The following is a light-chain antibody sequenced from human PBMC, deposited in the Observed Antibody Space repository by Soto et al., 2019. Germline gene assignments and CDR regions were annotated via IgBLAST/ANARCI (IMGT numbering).Light chain of an antibody. J-gene: IGKJ2*01. CDR3: QQYGSSPPYT. CDR2: GAS. V-gene: IGKV3-20*01. Sequence: EIVLTQSPGTLSFSPGERATLSCRASQSVSSSSLAWYQQKPGQAPRLLIYGASSRATGIPDRFSGSVSGTDFTLTISRLEPEDFAVYYCQQYGSSPPYTFGEGTKLEI. CDR1: QSVSSSS.